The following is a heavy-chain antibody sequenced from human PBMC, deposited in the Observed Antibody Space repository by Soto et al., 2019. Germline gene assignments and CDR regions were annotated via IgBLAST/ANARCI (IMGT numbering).Heavy chain of an antibody. Sequence: EVHLLESGGGLVQPGGSLRLSCAASGFTFSSYAMSWVRQAPGKGLEWVSAISGSGGSTYYADSVKGRFTISRDNSKNTLYLQMSSLRVEDTAVYYCAKVVTTVVRGASSDSWGQGTLVTVSS. CDR2: ISGSGGST. J-gene: IGHJ4*02. V-gene: IGHV3-23*01. D-gene: IGHD3-10*01. CDR3: AKVVTTVVRGASSDS. CDR1: GFTFSSYA.